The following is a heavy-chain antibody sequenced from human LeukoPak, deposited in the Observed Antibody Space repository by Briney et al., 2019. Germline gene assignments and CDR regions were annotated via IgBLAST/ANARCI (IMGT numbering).Heavy chain of an antibody. V-gene: IGHV6-1*01. D-gene: IGHD6-19*01. Sequence: SQTLSLTCAISGDSVSSNSAAWNWIRQSPSRGLEWLGRTYYRSKWYNDYAASVKSRITINPDTSKNQSSLQLNSVTPEDTAVYYCAKDALYSSGWYYFDYWGQGILVTVSS. J-gene: IGHJ4*02. CDR1: GDSVSSNSAA. CDR2: TYYRSKWYN. CDR3: AKDALYSSGWYYFDY.